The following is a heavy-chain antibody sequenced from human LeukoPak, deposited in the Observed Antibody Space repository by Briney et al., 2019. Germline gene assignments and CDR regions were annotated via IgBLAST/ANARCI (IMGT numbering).Heavy chain of an antibody. V-gene: IGHV4-61*05. CDR3: ARHDAYYYDSRGYYADRNAFDI. CDR2: IYYSAST. Sequence: SQTLSLTCTVSGGSISSSSYYWGWIRQPPGKGLEWVGYIYYSASTNYNPSLKSRVTISVDTSKNQFSLKLSSVTAADTAVYYCARHDAYYYDSRGYYADRNAFDIWGQGTMVTVSS. CDR1: GGSISSSSYY. J-gene: IGHJ3*02. D-gene: IGHD3-22*01.